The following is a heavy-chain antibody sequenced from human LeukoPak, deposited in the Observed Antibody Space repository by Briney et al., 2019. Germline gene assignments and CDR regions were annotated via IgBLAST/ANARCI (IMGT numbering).Heavy chain of an antibody. CDR3: AKESGSRSYGAYFPH. Sequence: GGSLRLSCAASGLTFSSHGMQWVRQAPGKGLEWVAVISYDGSTKYYADSVKGRFTISRDNSKSTLYLQMNSLRAEDTAVYYCAKESGSRSYGAYFPHWGQGTLVTVSS. J-gene: IGHJ1*01. V-gene: IGHV3-30*18. CDR2: ISYDGSTK. CDR1: GLTFSSHG. D-gene: IGHD6-13*01.